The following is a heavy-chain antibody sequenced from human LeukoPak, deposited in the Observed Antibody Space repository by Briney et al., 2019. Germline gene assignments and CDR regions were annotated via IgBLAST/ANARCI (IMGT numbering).Heavy chain of an antibody. Sequence: PGGSLRLSCAASGFTFSSYVMSWVRQAPGKGLEWVSGISASGGSTNYADSVKGRFTISRDNSKNTLYVQMNSLRAEDTAVYYCAKDRRGDGRLVTFDCWGQGTLVTVSS. CDR3: AKDRRGDGRLVTFDC. CDR1: GFTFSSYV. J-gene: IGHJ4*02. CDR2: ISASGGST. D-gene: IGHD4-23*01. V-gene: IGHV3-23*01.